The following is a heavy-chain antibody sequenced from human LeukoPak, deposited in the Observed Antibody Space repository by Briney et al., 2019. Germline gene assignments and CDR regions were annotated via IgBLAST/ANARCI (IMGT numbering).Heavy chain of an antibody. CDR3: ARVGEDCSSTSCH. J-gene: IGHJ4*02. CDR1: GGSISSGDYY. CDR2: IYYSGST. Sequence: SETLSLTCTVSGGSISSGDYYWSWIRQPPGKGLEWIGYIYYSGSTYYNPSLKSRVTISVDTSKNQFSLKLSSVTAADTAVYYCARVGEDCSSTSCHWGQGTLVTVPS. D-gene: IGHD2-2*01. V-gene: IGHV4-30-4*08.